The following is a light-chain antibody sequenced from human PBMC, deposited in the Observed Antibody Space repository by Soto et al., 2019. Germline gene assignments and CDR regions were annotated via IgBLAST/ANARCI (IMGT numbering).Light chain of an antibody. CDR1: RSVSNY. CDR2: AAS. V-gene: IGKV1-39*01. CDR3: QQSHSIPLT. Sequence: DIPMTQSPSSLSASVGDRVTITCRASRSVSNYLNWYQQKPGKSPKLLIYAASSLQSGVPSRFSGSGSGTDFTLTIRSLHPEDFAIYYCQQSHSIPLTFGQGTKVEIK. J-gene: IGKJ1*01.